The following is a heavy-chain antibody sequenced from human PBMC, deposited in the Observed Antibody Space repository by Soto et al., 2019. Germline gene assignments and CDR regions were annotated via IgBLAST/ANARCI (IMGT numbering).Heavy chain of an antibody. D-gene: IGHD4-17*01. CDR2: INTNSGGT. CDR3: ARDWGDYGPLRP. J-gene: IGHJ5*02. CDR1: AYTFTGYY. Sequence: SLGVSCKASAYTFTGYYIHCVRPATGHGLEWMGLINTNSGGTNYAQKFQGRVTMTTDTSTSTAYMELRSLRSDDTATYYCARDWGDYGPLRPWGQGTLVNVSA. V-gene: IGHV1-2*02.